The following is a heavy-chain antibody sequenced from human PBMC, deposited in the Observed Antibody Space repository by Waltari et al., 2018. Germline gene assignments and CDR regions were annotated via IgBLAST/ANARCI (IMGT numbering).Heavy chain of an antibody. Sequence: EVQLVESGGGLVKPGGSLRLSCAASGFTFSSYSMNWVRPAPGKGLEWVSSISSSSSYIYYADSVKGRFTISRDNAKNSLYLQMNSLRAEDTAVYYCAIPHYYGSGYYFDYWGQGTLVTVSS. D-gene: IGHD3-10*01. J-gene: IGHJ4*02. CDR2: ISSSSSYI. CDR3: AIPHYYGSGYYFDY. CDR1: GFTFSSYS. V-gene: IGHV3-21*01.